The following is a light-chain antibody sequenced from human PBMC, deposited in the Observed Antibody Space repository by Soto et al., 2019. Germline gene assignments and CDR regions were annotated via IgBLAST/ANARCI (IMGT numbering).Light chain of an antibody. CDR2: DAS. Sequence: DIQMTQSPSSLSASVGDRVTITCQASQDISNYLNWYQQKPGKAPKLLIYDASNLETGVPSRFIGSGSGTDFTFTISSLQPEDIATYYCQQYDNLPYTFGQGNKLEIK. CDR3: QQYDNLPYT. V-gene: IGKV1-33*01. J-gene: IGKJ2*01. CDR1: QDISNY.